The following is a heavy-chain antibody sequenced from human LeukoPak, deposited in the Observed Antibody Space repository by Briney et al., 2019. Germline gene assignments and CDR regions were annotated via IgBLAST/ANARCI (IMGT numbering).Heavy chain of an antibody. J-gene: IGHJ6*03. CDR3: ARDGVYAIDDYYYYYMDV. CDR2: ISGSGGST. CDR1: GFTFSSYA. V-gene: IGHV3-23*01. Sequence: GGSLRLSCAASGFTFSSYAMSWVRQAPGKGLEWVSAISGSGGSTYYADPVKGRFTISRDNSKNTLYLQMNSLRAEDTAVYYCARDGVYAIDDYYYYYMDVWGKGTTVTVSS. D-gene: IGHD2-8*01.